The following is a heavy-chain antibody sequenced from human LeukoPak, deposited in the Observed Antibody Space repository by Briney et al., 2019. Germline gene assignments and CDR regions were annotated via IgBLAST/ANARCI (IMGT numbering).Heavy chain of an antibody. V-gene: IGHV4-39*01. J-gene: IGHJ4*02. CDR3: ARANTYGSGRFH. D-gene: IGHD3-10*01. Sequence: SETLSLTCTVSGGSLSSNIYFWGWIRQTPEKVLEWIGNIYFSGATYYNPSLKSRVTISVDTSKNQFSLKLSSVTAADTALYYCARANTYGSGRFHWGQGTLVTVSS. CDR1: GGSLSSNIYF. CDR2: IYFSGAT.